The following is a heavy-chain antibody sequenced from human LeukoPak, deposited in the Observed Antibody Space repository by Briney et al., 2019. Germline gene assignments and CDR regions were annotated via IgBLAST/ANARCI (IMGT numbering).Heavy chain of an antibody. J-gene: IGHJ2*01. CDR3: ARLISGIVVVTAIKGHWYFDL. CDR1: GGSISSSSYY. CDR2: VYYSGST. V-gene: IGHV4-39*02. D-gene: IGHD2-21*02. Sequence: NPSETPSLTCTVSGGSISSSSYYWGWIRQPPGKGLEWIGSVYYSGSTYYNPSRKSPVTISVYTSKNHFPLKLSSVPAADTAVYYCARLISGIVVVTAIKGHWYFDLWGRGTLVTVSS.